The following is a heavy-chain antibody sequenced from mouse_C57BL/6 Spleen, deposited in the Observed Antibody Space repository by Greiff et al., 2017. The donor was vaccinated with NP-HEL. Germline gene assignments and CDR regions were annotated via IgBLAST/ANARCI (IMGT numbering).Heavy chain of an antibody. J-gene: IGHJ4*01. D-gene: IGHD2-4*01. CDR1: GYTFTSYW. V-gene: IGHV1-64*01. CDR2: IHPNSGST. Sequence: VQLQQPGAELVKPGASVKLSCKASGYTFTSYWMHWVKQRPGQGLEWIGMIHPNSGSTNYNEKFKSKATLTVDKSSSTAYMQLSSLTSEDSAVYYCARYYDYDGYYAMGDWGQGTSVTVAS. CDR3: ARYYDYDGYYAMGD.